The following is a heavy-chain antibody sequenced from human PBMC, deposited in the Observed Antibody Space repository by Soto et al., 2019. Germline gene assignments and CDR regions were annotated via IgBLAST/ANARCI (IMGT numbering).Heavy chain of an antibody. CDR3: ATVGGYSYAFDI. Sequence: ASVKVSCKVSGYTLTELSMHWVRQAPGKGLEWMGGFDPEDGETIYAQKFQGRVTMTEDTSTDTAYMELSSLRSEDTAVYYCATVGGYSYAFDIWDQGTMVTVSS. CDR2: FDPEDGET. D-gene: IGHD5-18*01. V-gene: IGHV1-24*01. J-gene: IGHJ3*02. CDR1: GYTLTELS.